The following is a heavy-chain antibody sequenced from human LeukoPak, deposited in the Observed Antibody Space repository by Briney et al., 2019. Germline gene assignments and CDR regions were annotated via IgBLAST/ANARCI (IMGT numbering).Heavy chain of an antibody. V-gene: IGHV3-21*01. CDR2: ISSSSSYI. D-gene: IGHD4-17*01. CDR3: ARDLGTTVTTYLDY. CDR1: GFTFSSYS. J-gene: IGHJ4*02. Sequence: GGSLRLSCAASGFTFSSYSMNWVRQAPGKGLEWVSSISSSSSYIYYADSVKGRFTISRDNAKNSLYLQMNSLRAEDTAVYYCARDLGTTVTTYLDYWGQGTLVTVSS.